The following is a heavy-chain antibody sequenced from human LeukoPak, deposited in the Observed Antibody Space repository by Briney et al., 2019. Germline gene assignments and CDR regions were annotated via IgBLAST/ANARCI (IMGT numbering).Heavy chain of an antibody. CDR3: ARGQWYSSSESWFDP. J-gene: IGHJ5*02. CDR1: GYTFTSCD. D-gene: IGHD6-13*01. V-gene: IGHV1-8*03. Sequence: ASVKVSCKASGYTFTSCDINWVRQATGQGLEWMGWMNPNSGNTGYAQKFQGRVTITRNTSISTAYMELSSLRSEDTAVYYCARGQWYSSSESWFDPWGQGTLVTVSS. CDR2: MNPNSGNT.